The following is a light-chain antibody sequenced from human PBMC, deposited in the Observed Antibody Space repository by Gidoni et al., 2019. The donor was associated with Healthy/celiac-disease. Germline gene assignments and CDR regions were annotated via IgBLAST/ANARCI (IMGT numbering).Light chain of an antibody. Sequence: EIVFTQSPATLSLSPGERATLSCRASQSVSSYLAWYQRKPGQAPRLLIYDASNRATGIPARFSGSGSGTDFTLTISSLEPEDFAVYYCQQRSNWPPMYTFGQGTKLEIK. J-gene: IGKJ2*01. V-gene: IGKV3-11*01. CDR1: QSVSSY. CDR3: QQRSNWPPMYT. CDR2: DAS.